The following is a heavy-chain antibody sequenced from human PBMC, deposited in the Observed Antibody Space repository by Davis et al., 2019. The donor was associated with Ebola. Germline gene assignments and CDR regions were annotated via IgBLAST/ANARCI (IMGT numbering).Heavy chain of an antibody. CDR1: GFTFSSYW. V-gene: IGHV3-7*01. CDR2: IKQDGSEK. Sequence: PGGSLRLSCAASGFTFSSYWMSWVRQAPGKGLEWVANIKQDGSEKYYVDSVKGRFTISRDNAKNSLYLQMNSLRAEDTAVYYCARVGGAGASPEPRVSFDYWGQGTLVTVSS. CDR3: ARVGGAGASPEPRVSFDY. J-gene: IGHJ4*02. D-gene: IGHD1-14*01.